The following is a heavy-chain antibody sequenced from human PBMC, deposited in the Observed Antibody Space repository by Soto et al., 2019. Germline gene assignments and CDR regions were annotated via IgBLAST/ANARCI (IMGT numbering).Heavy chain of an antibody. CDR2: IYHSGGT. V-gene: IGHV4-30-2*01. CDR1: GGSISSGGYS. D-gene: IGHD6-6*01. Sequence: SETLSLTCAVSGGSISSGGYSWSWIRQPPGKGLEWIGYIYHSGGTYYNRSLKSRVTISVDRSKNQFSLKLSSVTAPDTAVYYCASEQLVRGHYFDYWGQGTLVTVAS. J-gene: IGHJ4*02. CDR3: ASEQLVRGHYFDY.